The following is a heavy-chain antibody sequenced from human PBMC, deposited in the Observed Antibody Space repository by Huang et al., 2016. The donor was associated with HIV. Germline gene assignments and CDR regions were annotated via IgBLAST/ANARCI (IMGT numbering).Heavy chain of an antibody. CDR1: GFIFNDFA. D-gene: IGHD4-17*01. CDR2: GRRKAFGGAS. V-gene: IGHV3-49*03. CDR3: SPSGDDYFYFYMDV. J-gene: IGHJ6*03. Sequence: QLVESGGDSVQSGRSLRLSCRGSGFIFNDFAINWFRQSAGKGMGWIGFGRRKAFGGASRSAPSVKERFTVSRDEAKNVAFLQMDNLQVDDTAIYYCSPSGDDYFYFYMDVWGNGTTVIVS.